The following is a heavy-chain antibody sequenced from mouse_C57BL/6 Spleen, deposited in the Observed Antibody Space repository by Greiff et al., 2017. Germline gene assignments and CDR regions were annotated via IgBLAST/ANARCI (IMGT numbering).Heavy chain of an antibody. D-gene: IGHD1-1*02. CDR3: ARYLGGSRDYFDC. V-gene: IGHV1-69*01. CDR2: IDPSDSYT. J-gene: IGHJ2*01. CDR1: GYTFTSYW. Sequence: QVQLQQPGAELVMPGASVKLSCKASGYTFTSYWMHWVKQRPGQGLEWIGEIDPSDSYTNYNQKFKGKSTLTVDKSSSTAYMQLSSLTSEDSAVYYCARYLGGSRDYFDCWGQGTTLTVSS.